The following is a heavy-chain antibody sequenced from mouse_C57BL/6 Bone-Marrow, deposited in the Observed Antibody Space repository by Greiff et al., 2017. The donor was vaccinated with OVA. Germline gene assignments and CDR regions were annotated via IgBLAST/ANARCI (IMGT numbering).Heavy chain of an antibody. CDR3: ARGYGSSFAY. CDR1: GYTFTSYW. D-gene: IGHD1-1*01. J-gene: IGHJ3*01. CDR2: IDPSDSYT. V-gene: IGHV1-69*01. Sequence: VQLQQPGAELVMPGASVKLSCKASGYTFTSYWMHWVKQRPGQGLEWIGEIDPSDSYTNYNQKFKGKSTLTVDQSSSTAYMQLSSLTSEDSAVYYCARGYGSSFAYWGQGTLVTVSA.